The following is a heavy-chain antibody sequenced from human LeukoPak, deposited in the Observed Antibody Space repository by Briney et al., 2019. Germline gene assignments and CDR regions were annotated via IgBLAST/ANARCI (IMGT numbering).Heavy chain of an antibody. Sequence: PSETLSLTCAVYGGSFSGYYWSWIRQPPGKGLEWIGEINHSGSTNYNPSLKSRVTISVDTSKNQFSLKLSSVTAADTAVYYCARTPPTSYYDFWSGYTYYYYGMDVWGQGTTVTVSS. CDR3: ARTPPTSYYDFWSGYTYYYYGMDV. J-gene: IGHJ6*02. D-gene: IGHD3-3*01. CDR2: INHSGST. CDR1: GGSFSGYY. V-gene: IGHV4-34*01.